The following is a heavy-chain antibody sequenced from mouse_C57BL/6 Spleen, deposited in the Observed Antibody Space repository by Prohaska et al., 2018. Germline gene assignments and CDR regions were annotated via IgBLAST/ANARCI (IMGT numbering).Heavy chain of an antibody. V-gene: IGHV1-50*01. Sequence: QVQLQQPGAELVKPGASVKLSCKASGYTFTSYWMQWVKQRPGQGLEWIGEIDPSDSYTNYNQKFKGKATLTVDTSSSTAYMQLSSLTSEDSAAYYCARNYDHFDYWGQGTTLTVSS. CDR2: IDPSDSYT. CDR1: GYTFTSYW. D-gene: IGHD2-4*01. CDR3: ARNYDHFDY. J-gene: IGHJ2*01.